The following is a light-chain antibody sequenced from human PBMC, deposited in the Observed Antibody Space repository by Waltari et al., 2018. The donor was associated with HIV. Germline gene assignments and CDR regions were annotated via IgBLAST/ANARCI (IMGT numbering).Light chain of an antibody. CDR2: SNN. CDR1: SSNIGSKT. V-gene: IGLV1-44*01. Sequence: ISCSGSSSNIGSKTVNWYRQLPGTAPKLLIYSNNQRPSGVPDRFSGSKSGTSASLAISGLQSGDEADYYCAAWEDSLNGPNYVFGSGTTVTVL. CDR3: AAWEDSLNGPNYV. J-gene: IGLJ1*01.